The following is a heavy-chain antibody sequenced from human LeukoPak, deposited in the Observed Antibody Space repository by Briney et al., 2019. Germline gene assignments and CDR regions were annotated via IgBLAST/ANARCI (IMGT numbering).Heavy chain of an antibody. Sequence: PGGSLRLSCAASGFTFSSYAMTWVRQVPGNRLEWVSSIGATGGLISYADSVKGRFTVSSSEKTFYLQMNSPRAEDTAVYFCAAKILGSAPFDFWGQGTLVTASA. CDR2: IGATGGLI. J-gene: IGHJ4*02. CDR3: AAKILGSAPFDF. V-gene: IGHV3-23*01. D-gene: IGHD3-10*01. CDR1: GFTFSSYA.